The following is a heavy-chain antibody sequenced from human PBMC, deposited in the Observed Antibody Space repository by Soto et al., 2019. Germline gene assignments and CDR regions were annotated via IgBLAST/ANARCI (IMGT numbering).Heavy chain of an antibody. CDR3: VRIGGYDFDF. D-gene: IGHD5-12*01. Sequence: QVQLQESGPGLVKPSETLSLTCAVSSGSISSGNWWSWVRQSPGKGLEWIGEISRSGNTNYRPSLKSRVTISVDKSKNQFSLKMNSVTAADTAVYYCVRIGGYDFDFWGQGTLVTVSS. CDR1: SGSISSGNW. V-gene: IGHV4-4*02. J-gene: IGHJ4*02. CDR2: ISRSGNT.